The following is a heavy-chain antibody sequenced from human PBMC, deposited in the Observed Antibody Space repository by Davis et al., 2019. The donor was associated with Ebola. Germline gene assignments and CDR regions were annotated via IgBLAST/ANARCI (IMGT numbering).Heavy chain of an antibody. V-gene: IGHV6-1*01. CDR1: GDSVSSNSAA. CDR2: TYYRSKWYN. CDR3: ARDSTVYFDWLTNYYYGMDV. Sequence: SQTLSLTCAISGDSVSSNSAAWNWIRQSPSRGLEWLGRTYYRSKWYNDYAVSVKSRITINPDTSKNQFSLQLNSVTPEDTAVYYCARDSTVYFDWLTNYYYGMDVWGQGTTVTVSS. J-gene: IGHJ6*02. D-gene: IGHD3-9*01.